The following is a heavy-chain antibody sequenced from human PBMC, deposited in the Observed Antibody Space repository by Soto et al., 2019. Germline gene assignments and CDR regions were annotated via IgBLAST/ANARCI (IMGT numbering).Heavy chain of an antibody. CDR2: ISYDGSNK. V-gene: IGHV3-30*18. J-gene: IGHJ6*02. D-gene: IGHD1-26*01. CDR3: AKAGATYYYYYGMDV. Sequence: TGGSLRLSCAASGFTFSSYGMHWVRQAPGKGLEWVAVISYDGSNKYYADSVKGRFTISRDNSKNTLYLQMNSLRAEDTAVYYCAKAGATYYYYYGMDVWGQGTTVTVSS. CDR1: GFTFSSYG.